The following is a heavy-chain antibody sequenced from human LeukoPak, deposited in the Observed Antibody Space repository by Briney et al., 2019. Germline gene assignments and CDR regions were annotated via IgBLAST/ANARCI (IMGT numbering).Heavy chain of an antibody. CDR2: ISYDGRGI. V-gene: IGHV3-30*18. J-gene: IGHJ4*02. CDR1: EFTFSSYS. D-gene: IGHD6-13*01. CDR3: AKDGSIAAADYYFDY. Sequence: GGSLRLSCAASEFTFSSYSMHWVRQAPGKGLEWVAVISYDGRGIHYADSVRGRFTISRDNSKNTLYLLVNSLRAEDTAVYYCAKDGSIAAADYYFDYWGQGTLVTVSS.